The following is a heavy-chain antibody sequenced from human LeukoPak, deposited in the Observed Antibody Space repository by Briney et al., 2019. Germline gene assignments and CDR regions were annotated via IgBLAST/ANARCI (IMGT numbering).Heavy chain of an antibody. CDR1: GFTFIIYA. CDR2: ISGSGGST. Sequence: GSLRLSCAASGFTFIIYAMSWVRPAPGKGLEWVSAISGSGGSTYYADSVKGRFTISRDNSKDTLYLQMNGLRAEDTAVYFCAKQSAGSAAWYSLHYDFWGQGTLVTVSS. CDR3: AKQSAGSAAWYSLHYDF. D-gene: IGHD6-13*01. J-gene: IGHJ4*02. V-gene: IGHV3-23*01.